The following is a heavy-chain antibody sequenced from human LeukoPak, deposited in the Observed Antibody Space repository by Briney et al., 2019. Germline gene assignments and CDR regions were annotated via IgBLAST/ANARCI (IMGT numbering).Heavy chain of an antibody. CDR1: GGSISSYF. Sequence: SETLPLTCTVSGGSISSYFWSWIRQPAGKGLEWIGRMYTSGSTSGSTNYNPSLKSRVTMSVDTSKNQFSLKLNSVTAADTAMYYCAREWWGSYTPNNWFDPWGQGTLVTVSS. V-gene: IGHV4-4*07. J-gene: IGHJ5*02. CDR3: AREWWGSYTPNNWFDP. CDR2: MYTSGSTSGST. D-gene: IGHD2-15*01.